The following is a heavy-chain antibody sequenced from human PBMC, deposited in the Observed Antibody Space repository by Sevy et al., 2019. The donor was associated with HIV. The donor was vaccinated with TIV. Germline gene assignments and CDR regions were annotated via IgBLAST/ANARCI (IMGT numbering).Heavy chain of an antibody. V-gene: IGHV3-9*01. CDR1: GFSFDDYV. Sequence: GGSLRLSCAASGFSFDDYVMHWVRQAPGKGLEWVSSISWNSDKISYADSVKGRFTTSRDNAKSSLYLQLNSLRVEDTALDYCAKAGVDTAMVQWPYMDVWGKGTTVTVSS. D-gene: IGHD5-18*01. J-gene: IGHJ6*03. CDR2: ISWNSDKI. CDR3: AKAGVDTAMVQWPYMDV.